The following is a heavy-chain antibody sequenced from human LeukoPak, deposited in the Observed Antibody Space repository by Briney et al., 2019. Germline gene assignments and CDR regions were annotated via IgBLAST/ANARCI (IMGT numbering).Heavy chain of an antibody. J-gene: IGHJ6*03. CDR2: ICTSGST. V-gene: IGHV4-4*07. Sequence: SETLSLTCTVSGGSISSYYWSWIRQPAGKGLEWIGRICTSGSTNYNPSLKSRVTMSVDTSKNQFSLKLSSVTAADTAVYYCAGTNTVTTTQRYYYYYMDVWGKGTTVTVSS. CDR1: GGSISSYY. D-gene: IGHD4-11*01. CDR3: AGTNTVTTTQRYYYYYMDV.